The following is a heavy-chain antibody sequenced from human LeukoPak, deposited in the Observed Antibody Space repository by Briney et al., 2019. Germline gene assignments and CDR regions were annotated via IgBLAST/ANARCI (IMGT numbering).Heavy chain of an antibody. D-gene: IGHD3-3*01. V-gene: IGHV1-18*01. CDR1: GYTFTSYG. Sequence: ASVKVSCKASGYTFTSYGISWVRQAPGQGLEWMGWISAYNGNTNYAQKLQGRVTMTTDTSTSTAYMELRSLRSDDTAVYYCARTGVRFLEYLSPYYFDYWGQGSLVTVSS. CDR3: ARTGVRFLEYLSPYYFDY. J-gene: IGHJ4*02. CDR2: ISAYNGNT.